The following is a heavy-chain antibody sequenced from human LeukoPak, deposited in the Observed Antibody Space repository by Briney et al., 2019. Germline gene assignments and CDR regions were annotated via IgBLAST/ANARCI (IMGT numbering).Heavy chain of an antibody. CDR3: ARGRAYGSGILFDF. V-gene: IGHV1-18*01. J-gene: IGHJ4*02. CDR1: GYTFTSIG. CDR2: ISAYNGNT. D-gene: IGHD3-10*01. Sequence: ASVKVSCKASGYTFTSIGLTWVRQAPGQGLEWMGWISAYNGNTNYAQKLQGRVTMTTDTSTNTAYMELRSLRSDDTAVYYCARGRAYGSGILFDFWGQGTLVTVSS.